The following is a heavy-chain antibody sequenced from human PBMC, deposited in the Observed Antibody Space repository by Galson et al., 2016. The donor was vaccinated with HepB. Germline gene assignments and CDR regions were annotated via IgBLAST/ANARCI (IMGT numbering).Heavy chain of an antibody. V-gene: IGHV4-34*01. CDR3: AARGGAYGDYDPFDY. D-gene: IGHD4-17*01. CDR2: INHSGST. Sequence: SETLSFTCAVYGGSFSGYYWSWIRQPPGKGLEWIGEINHSGSTNYNPSLKSRVTISVDTSKNQFSLKLSSVTAADTAVYYCAARGGAYGDYDPFDYWGQGTLVTVSS. CDR1: GGSFSGYY. J-gene: IGHJ4*02.